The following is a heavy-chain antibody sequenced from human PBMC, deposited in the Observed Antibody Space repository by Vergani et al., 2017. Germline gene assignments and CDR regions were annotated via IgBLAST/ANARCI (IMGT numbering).Heavy chain of an antibody. CDR2: ISGSGGST. J-gene: IGHJ5*02. CDR1: GFDFSSYI. D-gene: IGHD6-13*01. Sequence: QLVESGGGWVQPGGSLRLSCVVSGFDFSSYIMNWVRQAPGKGLEWVSAISGSGGSTYYADSVKGRFTISRDNSKNTLYLQMNSLRAEDTAVYYCFIRQQLVGVNWFDPWGQGTLVTVSS. CDR3: FIRQQLVGVNWFDP. V-gene: IGHV3-23*04.